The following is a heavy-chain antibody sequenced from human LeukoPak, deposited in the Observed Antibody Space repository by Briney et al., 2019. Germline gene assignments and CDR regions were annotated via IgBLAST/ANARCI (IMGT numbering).Heavy chain of an antibody. Sequence: ASVKVSCKASGGTFSSYAISWVRQAPGQGLEWMGGINTNTGNPTYAQGFTGRFVFSLDTSVSTAHLQISSLKADDTAVYYCARGLGGVYYYGMDVWGQGTTVTVSS. J-gene: IGHJ6*02. CDR1: GGTFSSYA. V-gene: IGHV7-4-1*02. CDR2: INTNTGNP. D-gene: IGHD2-15*01. CDR3: ARGLGGVYYYGMDV.